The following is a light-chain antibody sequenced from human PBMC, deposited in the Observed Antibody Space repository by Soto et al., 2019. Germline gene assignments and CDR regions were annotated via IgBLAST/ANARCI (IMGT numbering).Light chain of an antibody. V-gene: IGLV2-14*01. J-gene: IGLJ1*01. CDR1: ASDVGGYNY. Sequence: QSALTQPASVSGSPGQSITISCIGTASDVGGYNYVSWYQQDPGKAPKLMIYDVSNRPSGVSNRFSGSKSGNTASLTISGLQAEDEADYYCSSYASTTTYFFGTGTKVTVL. CDR2: DVS. CDR3: SSYASTTTYF.